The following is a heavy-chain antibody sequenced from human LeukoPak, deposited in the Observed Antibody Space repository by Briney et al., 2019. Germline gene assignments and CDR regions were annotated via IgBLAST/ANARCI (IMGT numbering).Heavy chain of an antibody. V-gene: IGHV3-21*01. J-gene: IGHJ5*02. CDR3: ARDSMTLSYWFDP. D-gene: IGHD2/OR15-2a*01. CDR2: ISSSSSYI. CDR1: GFTFSSYS. Sequence: GGSLRLSCAASGFTFSSYSMNWVRQAPGKGLEWVSSISSSSSYIYYADSVKGRFTISRDNAKNSLYPQMNSLRAEDTAVYYCARDSMTLSYWFDPWGQGTLVTVSS.